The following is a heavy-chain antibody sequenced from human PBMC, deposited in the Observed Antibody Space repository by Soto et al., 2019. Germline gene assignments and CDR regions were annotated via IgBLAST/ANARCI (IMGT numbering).Heavy chain of an antibody. J-gene: IGHJ4*02. CDR1: GVSISSSY. D-gene: IGHD5-18*01. V-gene: IGHV4-4*07. CDR2: IYSSEII. Sequence: SETLSLTCAASGVSISSSYWSWIRQPAGKGLEWIGRIYSSEIINYNPSLKSRVTMSLDTSKNQFSLKLSSVTAADTAAYFCATVSYVGVTGYWGQGTLVTVSS. CDR3: ATVSYVGVTGY.